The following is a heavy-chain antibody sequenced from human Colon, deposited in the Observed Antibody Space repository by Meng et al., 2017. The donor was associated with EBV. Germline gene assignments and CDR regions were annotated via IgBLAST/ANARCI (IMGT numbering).Heavy chain of an antibody. D-gene: IGHD4-17*01. V-gene: IGHV4-34*12. J-gene: IGHJ5*02. CDR1: GGSLSGAY. Sequence: VPLPQWGARLLKPSEXLSLTCAVNGGSLSGAYWNWIRQPPGKGLEWIGEIIHGGSPSYNPSLKSRVTISIDTSKNQLSLMLSSVTAAETAVYYCARDMTTVTNTWGQGTLVTVSS. CDR3: ARDMTTVTNT. CDR2: IIHGGSP.